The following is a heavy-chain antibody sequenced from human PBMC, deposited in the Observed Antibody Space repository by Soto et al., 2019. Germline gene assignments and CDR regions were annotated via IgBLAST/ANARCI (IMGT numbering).Heavy chain of an antibody. Sequence: RLSCAVSGFTFSNYWMSWVRQAPGKGLEWVANIKQDGSEKYYVDSVKGRFTISRDNAKNSLYLQMNSLGAEDTAVYFCASGLWTFQHWGQGNLVTVYS. D-gene: IGHD3-10*01. CDR3: ASGLWTFQH. V-gene: IGHV3-7*01. CDR2: IKQDGSEK. CDR1: GFTFSNYW. J-gene: IGHJ1*01.